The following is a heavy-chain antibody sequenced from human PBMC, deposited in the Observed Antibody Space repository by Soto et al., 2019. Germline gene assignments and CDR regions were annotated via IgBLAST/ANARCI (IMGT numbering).Heavy chain of an antibody. Sequence: PSETLSLTCSVSGGSIGSSSYYFGWIRQPPGKGLAWIGSLYYTGTTYYNSSLKSRVTISADKSQNQFSLRLSSVTAADTAVYYCGAYCSRTSCYDWFDPWGQGALVTVSS. D-gene: IGHD2-2*01. CDR2: LYYTGTT. CDR3: GAYCSRTSCYDWFDP. J-gene: IGHJ5*02. V-gene: IGHV4-39*01. CDR1: GGSIGSSSYY.